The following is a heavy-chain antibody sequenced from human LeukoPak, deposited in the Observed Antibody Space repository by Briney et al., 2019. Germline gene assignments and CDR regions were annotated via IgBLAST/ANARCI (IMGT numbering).Heavy chain of an antibody. CDR1: GYTLTELS. D-gene: IGHD5-12*01. J-gene: IGHJ3*02. CDR3: ATGGGYMSRHYSDAFDI. CDR2: FDPEDGET. Sequence: GASVKVSCKVSGYTLTELSMHWVRQAPGKGLEWMGGFDPEDGETIYAQKFQGRVTTTEDTSTDTAYMELSSLRSEDTAVYYCATGGGYMSRHYSDAFDIWGQGTMVTLSS. V-gene: IGHV1-24*01.